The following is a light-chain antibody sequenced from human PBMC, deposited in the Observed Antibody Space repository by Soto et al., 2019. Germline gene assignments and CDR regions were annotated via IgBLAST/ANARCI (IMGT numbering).Light chain of an antibody. V-gene: IGKV3-15*01. Sequence: EIVMTQSPATLSVSPGERAPLSCRASQSVSANLAWYQHHPGQAPRLLIYGASTRATGIPARFSGSGTGTDFTLTISSLQSEDFAVYYCQQYSKWPTFGRGTKVDNK. CDR1: QSVSAN. CDR2: GAS. CDR3: QQYSKWPT. J-gene: IGKJ1*01.